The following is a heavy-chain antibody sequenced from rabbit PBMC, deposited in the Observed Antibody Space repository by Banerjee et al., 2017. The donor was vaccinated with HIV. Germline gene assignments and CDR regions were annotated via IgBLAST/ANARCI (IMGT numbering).Heavy chain of an antibody. D-gene: IGHD7-1*01. J-gene: IGHJ4*01. CDR1: GFDFSSSYW. CDR3: ARDLTGVTGWNFNL. Sequence: QEQLVESGGGLVQPEGSLTLTCKASGFDFSSSYWICWVRQAPGKGLELIACIYTSSGSTWYASWVKGRFTISKTSWTTVTLQMTSLTAADTATFFCARDLTGVTGWNFNLWGPGTLVTVS. V-gene: IGHV1S45*01. CDR2: IYTSSGST.